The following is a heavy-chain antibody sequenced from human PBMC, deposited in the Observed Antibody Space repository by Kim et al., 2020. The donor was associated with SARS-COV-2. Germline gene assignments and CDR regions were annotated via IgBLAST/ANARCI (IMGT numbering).Heavy chain of an antibody. CDR2: IKQDGSEK. D-gene: IGHD3-10*01. CDR3: ARELPRGPYDAFDI. V-gene: IGHV3-7*01. J-gene: IGHJ3*02. Sequence: GGSLRLSCAASGFTFSSYWMSWVRQAPGKGLEWVANIKQDGSEKYYVDSVKGRFTISRDNAKNSLYLQMNSLRAEDTAVYYCARELPRGPYDAFDIWGQGTMVTVSS. CDR1: GFTFSSYW.